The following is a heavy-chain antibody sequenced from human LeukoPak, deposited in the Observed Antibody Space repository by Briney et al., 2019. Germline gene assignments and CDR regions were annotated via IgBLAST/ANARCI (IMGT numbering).Heavy chain of an antibody. Sequence: GGSLRLSCAASGFTFSSYAMSWVRQAPGKGLEWVSAISASGGNTYYADSVKGRFTISRDNSMNTLYLQMNSLRAEDTAVYYCAKVGEWPGNCYYYGMDIWGQGTTVTVSS. CDR2: ISASGGNT. CDR3: AKVGEWPGNCYYYGMDI. CDR1: GFTFSSYA. D-gene: IGHD3-10*01. V-gene: IGHV3-23*01. J-gene: IGHJ6*02.